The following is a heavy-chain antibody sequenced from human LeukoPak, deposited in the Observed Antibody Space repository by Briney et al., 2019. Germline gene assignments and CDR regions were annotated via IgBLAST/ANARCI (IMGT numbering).Heavy chain of an antibody. D-gene: IGHD3-10*01. V-gene: IGHV3-30-3*01. CDR3: ARDRQYYYGSGVFDY. CDR2: ISYGGSNK. CDR1: GFTFSSYA. J-gene: IGHJ4*02. Sequence: GRSLSRYCAAYGFTFSSYAMHWVRHAPGKGLEWVAVISYGGSNKYYADSVKGRFTISRDNSKNTLHLQMNSRRAEDTAVYYWARDRQYYYGSGVFDYWGQGTLVTVSS.